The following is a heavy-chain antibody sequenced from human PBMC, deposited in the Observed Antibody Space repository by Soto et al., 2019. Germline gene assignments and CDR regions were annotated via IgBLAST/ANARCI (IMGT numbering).Heavy chain of an antibody. D-gene: IGHD3-22*01. V-gene: IGHV4-39*01. CDR2: IHYSGST. Sequence: LETLSLTCTVSGGSSISNIYYWGWIRQPPGKGLEWIGSIHYSGSTYYDSSLKSRVTISIDTSKNQFSLKLSSVTATDTAVYYCASQHYYDSSGYYVVYWGQGTLVTVSS. CDR3: ASQHYYDSSGYYVVY. CDR1: GGSSISNIYY. J-gene: IGHJ4*02.